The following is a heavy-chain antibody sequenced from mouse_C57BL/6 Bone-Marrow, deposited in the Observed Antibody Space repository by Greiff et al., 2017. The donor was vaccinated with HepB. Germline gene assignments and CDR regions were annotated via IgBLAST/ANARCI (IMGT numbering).Heavy chain of an antibody. CDR3: ARSGGNYAYYYAMDY. D-gene: IGHD2-1*01. J-gene: IGHJ4*01. CDR2: IHPNSGST. Sequence: VKLQQPGAELVKPGASVKLSCKASGYTFTSYWMHWVKQRPGQGLEWIGMIHPNSGSTNYNEKFKSKATLTVDKSSSTAYMQLSSLTSEDSAVYYCARSGGNYAYYYAMDYWGQGTSVTVSS. V-gene: IGHV1-64*01. CDR1: GYTFTSYW.